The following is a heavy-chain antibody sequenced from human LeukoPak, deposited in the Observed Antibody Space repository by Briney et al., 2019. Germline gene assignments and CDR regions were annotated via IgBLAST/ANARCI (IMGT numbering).Heavy chain of an antibody. CDR3: ASHEEEDGYNAKTFDY. CDR2: IFQSGAT. CDR1: GGSISSSTNY. Sequence: PSETLSLTCTVSGGSISSSTNYWGWVRQPPGKGLECIGSIFQSGATYYNPSLKSRVIISVDTSKNHFSLKLSSVTAADTAVYYCASHEEEDGYNAKTFDYWGQGTLVTVSS. D-gene: IGHD5-24*01. J-gene: IGHJ4*02. V-gene: IGHV4-39*01.